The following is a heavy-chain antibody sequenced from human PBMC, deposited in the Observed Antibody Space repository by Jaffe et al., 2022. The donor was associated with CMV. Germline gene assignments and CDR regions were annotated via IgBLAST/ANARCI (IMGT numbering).Heavy chain of an antibody. V-gene: IGHV3-7*03. CDR3: ARDLGAPIRFLEWLPTYNWFDP. J-gene: IGHJ5*02. D-gene: IGHD3-3*01. CDR2: IKQDGSEK. Sequence: EVQLVESGGGLVQPGGSLRLSCAASGFTFSSYWMSWVRQAPGKGLEWVANIKQDGSEKYYVDSVKGRFTISRDNAKNSLYLQMNSLRAEDTAVYYCARDLGAPIRFLEWLPTYNWFDPWGQGTLVTVSS. CDR1: GFTFSSYW.